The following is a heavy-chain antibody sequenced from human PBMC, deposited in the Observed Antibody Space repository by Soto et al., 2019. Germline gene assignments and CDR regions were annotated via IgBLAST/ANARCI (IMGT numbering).Heavy chain of an antibody. CDR1: GYSFSSYG. CDR3: ARDSPHNDFWGGVMESYSYNMDV. CDR2: VSADSGKT. V-gene: IGHV1-18*01. Sequence: QVQLVQSGGEVKRPGASMKVSCQASGYSFSSYGVSWVRQAPGQGLQWLGWVSADSGKTKYAQILQGRLTLTTDTSTNTADMQLRSLTSDDTAMYYCARDSPHNDFWGGVMESYSYNMDVWGQGTTVIVSS. D-gene: IGHD3-3*01. J-gene: IGHJ6*02.